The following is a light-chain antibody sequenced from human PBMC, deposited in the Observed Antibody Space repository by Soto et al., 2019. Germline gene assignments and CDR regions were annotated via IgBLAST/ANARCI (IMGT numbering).Light chain of an antibody. J-gene: IGLJ2*01. V-gene: IGLV2-14*01. Sequence: QSVLTQPASVSGSPGQSITISCTGTSSDVGGYNYVSCYHQHPGKAPKLMIXXXXXXXXXXXXXXXXXKSGNTASLTISGXXXXXXXXXXCSSYTSSSTPVVFGGGTKLTVL. CDR3: SSYTSSSTPVV. CDR2: XXX. CDR1: SSDVGGYNY.